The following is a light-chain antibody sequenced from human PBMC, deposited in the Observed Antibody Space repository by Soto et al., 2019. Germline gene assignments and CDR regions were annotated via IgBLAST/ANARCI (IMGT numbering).Light chain of an antibody. J-gene: IGKJ5*01. CDR2: LGS. CDR1: QSLLHSNGNNY. Sequence: DIVMTQSPLSLPVTPGAPASISCRSSQSLLHSNGNNYLDWYLQKPGQSPQLLLYLGSTRASGVTDRFSGSGSGTDFALKISRVEAADVELCYCMQARQTDITFGQGTRLEIK. CDR3: MQARQTDIT. V-gene: IGKV2-28*01.